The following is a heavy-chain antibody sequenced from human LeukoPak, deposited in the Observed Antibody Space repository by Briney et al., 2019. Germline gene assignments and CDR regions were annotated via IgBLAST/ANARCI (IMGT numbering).Heavy chain of an antibody. V-gene: IGHV1-8*01. Sequence: ASVKVSCKASGYTFSNYDINWVRQATGQGLEWMGWMNPNTGNTGYAQKFQGSVSMTRNTSTSTAYMELSSLRSEDTAVYYCARWGDNFGSGSYTLYYYYMDVWGKGTTVTVSS. CDR2: MNPNTGNT. D-gene: IGHD3-10*01. J-gene: IGHJ6*03. CDR1: GYTFSNYD. CDR3: ARWGDNFGSGSYTLYYYYMDV.